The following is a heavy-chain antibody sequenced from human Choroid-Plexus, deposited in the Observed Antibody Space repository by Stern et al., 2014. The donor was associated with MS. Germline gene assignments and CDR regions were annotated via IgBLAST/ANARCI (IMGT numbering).Heavy chain of an antibody. CDR3: AKDRHYLTYFFDH. J-gene: IGHJ5*02. CDR2: VSYDGSNK. Sequence: VHLVESGGGVVQPGRPLRLSCVASGFTFGSCAMHWVRQAPGKGLEWVAGVSYDGSNKYYADSVKGRFTISRDNSRNTLYMQMSSLRPEDTAVYYCAKDRHYLTYFFDHWGQGSLVTVSS. D-gene: IGHD2/OR15-2a*01. CDR1: GFTFGSCA. V-gene: IGHV3-30*18.